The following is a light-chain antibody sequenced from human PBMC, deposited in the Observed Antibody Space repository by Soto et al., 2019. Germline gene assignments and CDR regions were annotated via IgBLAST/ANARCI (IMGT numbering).Light chain of an antibody. CDR3: QSYVSSRTGSSV. Sequence: QSVLTQPPSVSGAPGQRVTISCTGAGSNIGAGYDVHWYQHLPGTAPKLLIYGSINRPSGVPDRFSASKSGASASLVITGLQADDEGDDYCQSYVSSRTGSSVFAGGTKLTVL. CDR1: GSNIGAGYD. J-gene: IGLJ3*02. V-gene: IGLV1-40*01. CDR2: GSI.